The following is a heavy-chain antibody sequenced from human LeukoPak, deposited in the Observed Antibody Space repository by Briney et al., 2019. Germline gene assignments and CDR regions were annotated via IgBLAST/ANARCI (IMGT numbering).Heavy chain of an antibody. CDR3: AREGSSGWSDYFDY. D-gene: IGHD3-22*01. Sequence: GGSLRLSCAASGFTFSSYAMHWVRQAPGKGLEWVAVISYDGSNKYYADSVKGRFTISRDNSKNTLYLQMNSLRAEDTAVYYCAREGSSGWSDYFDYWGQGTLVTVSS. CDR2: ISYDGSNK. CDR1: GFTFSSYA. J-gene: IGHJ4*02. V-gene: IGHV3-30-3*01.